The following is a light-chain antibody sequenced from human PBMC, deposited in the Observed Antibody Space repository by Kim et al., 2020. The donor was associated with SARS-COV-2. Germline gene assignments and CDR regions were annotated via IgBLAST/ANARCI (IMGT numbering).Light chain of an antibody. V-gene: IGLV10-54*04. CDR2: RNN. CDR1: DNNVGNEG. Sequence: QAGLTQPPSVSKGLRQTVTLTCTGNDNNVGNEGAAWLQQHQGHPPKLLSYRNNNRPSGISERFSASRSGSTASLTITGLQPEDEADYYCSAWDNSLPSWVFGGETQLTVL. CDR3: SAWDNSLPSWV. J-gene: IGLJ3*02.